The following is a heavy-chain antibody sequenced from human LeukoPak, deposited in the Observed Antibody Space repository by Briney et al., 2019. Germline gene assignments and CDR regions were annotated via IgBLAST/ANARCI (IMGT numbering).Heavy chain of an antibody. V-gene: IGHV3-7*03. J-gene: IGHJ4*02. D-gene: IGHD1-26*01. Sequence: PGGSLRLSCAASGFTFSNYWMSWVRQAPGKGLEWVANIKQDGSDIYYVDSVKGRFTISRDNSKSTLILQMNSLRVEDTALYYCTKRVKYGGTWDHFADWGQGTLVTVSS. CDR1: GFTFSNYW. CDR3: TKRVKYGGTWDHFAD. CDR2: IKQDGSDI.